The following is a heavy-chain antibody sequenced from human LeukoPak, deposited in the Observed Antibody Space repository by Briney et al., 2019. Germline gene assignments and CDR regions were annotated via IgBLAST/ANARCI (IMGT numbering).Heavy chain of an antibody. J-gene: IGHJ6*02. CDR3: AREPQGYTPDYYYYGMDV. CDR1: GGTFSSYA. Sequence: SVKVSCKASGGTFSSYAISWVRQAPGQGLEWMGGIIPIFGTANYAQKFQGRVTITADESTSTAYMELSGLRSEDTAVYYCAREPQGYTPDYYYYGMDVWGQGTTVTVSS. V-gene: IGHV1-69*13. D-gene: IGHD3-16*02. CDR2: IIPIFGTA.